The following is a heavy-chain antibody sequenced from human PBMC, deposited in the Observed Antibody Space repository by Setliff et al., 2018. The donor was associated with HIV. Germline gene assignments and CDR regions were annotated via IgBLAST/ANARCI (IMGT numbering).Heavy chain of an antibody. D-gene: IGHD5-18*01. CDR2: IYTSGSS. J-gene: IGHJ4*02. CDR3: ARGQLWSPYYFDY. Sequence: SETLSLTCTVSGGSISSGSYFWSWIRQPAGKGLEWIGRIYTSGSSNYNPSLKSRVTISVDTSKNQFSLRLSSVTAADTAVYYCARGQLWSPYYFDYWGQGTLVTVSS. CDR1: GGSISSGSYF. V-gene: IGHV4-61*02.